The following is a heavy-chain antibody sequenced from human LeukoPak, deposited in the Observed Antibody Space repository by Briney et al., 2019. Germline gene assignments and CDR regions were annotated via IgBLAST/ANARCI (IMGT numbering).Heavy chain of an antibody. D-gene: IGHD3-22*01. CDR3: ARDRSSGYYGSSDY. V-gene: IGHV3-48*01. CDR2: ISSSSSTI. Sequence: GGSLRLSCAASGFTFSSYSMNWVRQVPGEGLEWVSYISSSSSTIYYADSVEGRFTISRDNAKNSLYLQMNSLRVDDTAVYYCARDRSSGYYGSSDYWGQGTLVTVSS. J-gene: IGHJ4*02. CDR1: GFTFSSYS.